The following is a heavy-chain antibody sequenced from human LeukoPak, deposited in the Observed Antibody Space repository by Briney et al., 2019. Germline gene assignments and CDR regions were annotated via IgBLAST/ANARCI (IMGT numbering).Heavy chain of an antibody. J-gene: IGHJ4*02. CDR1: GFTFSSYG. D-gene: IGHD6-13*01. Sequence: GGSLRLSCAASGFTFSSYGMHWVRQAPGKGLEWVAFIRYDGSNKYYADSVKGRFTISRDNSKNTLYLQMNSLRAEDTAVYYCAKDEVYSSSWPREIDYWGQGTLVTVSS. V-gene: IGHV3-30*02. CDR2: IRYDGSNK. CDR3: AKDEVYSSSWPREIDY.